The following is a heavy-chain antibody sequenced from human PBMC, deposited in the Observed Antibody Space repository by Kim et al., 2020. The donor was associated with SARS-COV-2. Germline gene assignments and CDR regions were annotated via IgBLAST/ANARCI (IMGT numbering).Heavy chain of an antibody. Sequence: SETLSLTCTVSGGSISSYYWSWIRQPPGKGLEWIGYIYYSGSTNYNPSLKSRVTISVDTSKNQFFLKLSSVTAADTAVYYCARGYDSSGYWDYLGQGTLVTVSS. V-gene: IGHV4-59*13. CDR1: GGSISSYY. CDR3: ARGYDSSGYWDY. J-gene: IGHJ4*02. D-gene: IGHD3-22*01. CDR2: IYYSGST.